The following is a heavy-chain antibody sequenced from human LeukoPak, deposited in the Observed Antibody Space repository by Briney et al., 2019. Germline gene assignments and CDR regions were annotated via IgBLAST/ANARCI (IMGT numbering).Heavy chain of an antibody. CDR2: INHNGNVN. V-gene: IGHV3-7*01. D-gene: IGHD2/OR15-2a*01. CDR1: GFTFSSYW. CDR3: VSFYETY. J-gene: IGHJ4*02. Sequence: GGSLRLSCAASGFTFSSYWMNWARQAPGKGLEWVASINHNGNVNYYVDSVKGRFTISRDNAKNTVYLQMNSLRAEDTAVYYCVSFYETYWGRGTLVTVSS.